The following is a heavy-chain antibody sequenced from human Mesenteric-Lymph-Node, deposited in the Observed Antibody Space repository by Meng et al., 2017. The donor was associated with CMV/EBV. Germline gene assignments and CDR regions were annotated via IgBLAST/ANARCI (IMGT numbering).Heavy chain of an antibody. Sequence: SQTLSLTCAVYGGSFSGYYWSWIRQPPGKGLEWIGEINHSGSTNYNPSLKSRVTISVDTSKNQFSLKLSSVTAADTAVYYCARGLVAVVFDPWGQGTLVTVS. CDR3: ARGLVAVVFDP. CDR2: INHSGST. V-gene: IGHV4-34*01. D-gene: IGHD6-19*01. CDR1: GGSFSGYY. J-gene: IGHJ5*02.